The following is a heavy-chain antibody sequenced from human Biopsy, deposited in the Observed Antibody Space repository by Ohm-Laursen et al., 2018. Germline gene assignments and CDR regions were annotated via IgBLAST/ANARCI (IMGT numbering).Heavy chain of an antibody. CDR2: INHSGRT. CDR1: GESFNGCY. CDR3: VRGVDYYGPYHYYALDV. V-gene: IGHV4-34*01. D-gene: IGHD3-10*01. J-gene: IGHJ6*02. Sequence: SDTLSLTCAVYGESFNGCYWSWIRQTPGKGLEWIGEINHSGRTNYNPSLKSRVTISVDTSKNQFSLKVRPVTAADTAVYYCVRGVDYYGPYHYYALDVWGQGTTVTVSS.